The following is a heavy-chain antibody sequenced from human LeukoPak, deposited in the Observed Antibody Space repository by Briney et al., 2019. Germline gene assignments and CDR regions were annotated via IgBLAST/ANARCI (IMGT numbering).Heavy chain of an antibody. CDR3: ARHLGTMIVADWYFDL. Sequence: ASVKVSCKASGYTFTGYYMHWVRQAPGQGLEWMGWINPNSGGTNYAQKFQGRVTMTRDTSISTAYMELSRLRSDDTAVYYCARHLGTMIVADWYFDLWGRGTLVTVSS. J-gene: IGHJ2*01. V-gene: IGHV1-2*02. CDR1: GYTFTGYY. D-gene: IGHD3-22*01. CDR2: INPNSGGT.